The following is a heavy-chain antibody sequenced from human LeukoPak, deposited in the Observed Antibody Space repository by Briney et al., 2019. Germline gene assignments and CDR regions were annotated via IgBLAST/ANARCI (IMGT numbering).Heavy chain of an antibody. CDR2: ISYDGSNK. V-gene: IGHV3-30-3*01. D-gene: IGHD4-11*01. Sequence: TGGSLRLSCAASGFTFSSYAVHWVRQAPGKGLEWVALISYDGSNKYYADSVKGRFTISRDNSMNTLYLQMNSLRAEDTAVYYCAKESPGNYASDYWGQGTLVTVSS. CDR3: AKESPGNYASDY. CDR1: GFTFSSYA. J-gene: IGHJ4*02.